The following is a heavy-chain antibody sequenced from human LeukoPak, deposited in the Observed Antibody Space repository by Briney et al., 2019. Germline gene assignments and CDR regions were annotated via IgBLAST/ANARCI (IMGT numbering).Heavy chain of an antibody. V-gene: IGHV3-20*04. D-gene: IGHD6-13*01. CDR2: INWNGGST. J-gene: IGHJ4*02. Sequence: GGSLRLSCAASGFTFSSYGMSWVRQAPGKGLEWVSGINWNGGSTGYADSVKGRFTISRDNAKNSLYLQMNSLRAEDTALYYCARDSAFSSSWYDYWGQGTLVTVSS. CDR1: GFTFSSYG. CDR3: ARDSAFSSSWYDY.